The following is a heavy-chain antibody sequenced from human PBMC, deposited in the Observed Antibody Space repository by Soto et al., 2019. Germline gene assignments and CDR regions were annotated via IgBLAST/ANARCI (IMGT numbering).Heavy chain of an antibody. J-gene: IGHJ5*02. D-gene: IGHD6-19*01. CDR3: AKGRASGWNGGDR. CDR2: ISGTGDDT. Sequence: EVQLLESGGGLVQPGGSLRLSCAASGFTVRNNGMSWVRQAPGKGLEWISGISGTGDDTYYADSVKGRFTMSRDNYKNTVYHQMNSLRADDTAVYYCAKGRASGWNGGDRWGQGTLVTVSS. CDR1: GFTVRNNG. V-gene: IGHV3-23*01.